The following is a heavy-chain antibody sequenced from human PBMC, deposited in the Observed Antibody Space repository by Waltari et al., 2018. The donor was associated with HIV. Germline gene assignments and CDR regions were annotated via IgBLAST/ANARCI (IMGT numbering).Heavy chain of an antibody. CDR2: IYWDDDK. D-gene: IGHD6-6*01. Sequence: QITLKESGPTLVKPTQTLTLTCTFSGFQLSTSGVGLGWIRQPPGKALAWRALIYWDDDKRYSPSLKSRLTITKDTSKNQVVLTMTNMDPVDTATYYCAHSGTVRGYSSSGVRSYHYYYGMDVWGQGTTVTVSS. CDR1: GFQLSTSGVG. J-gene: IGHJ6*02. CDR3: AHSGTVRGYSSSGVRSYHYYYGMDV. V-gene: IGHV2-5*02.